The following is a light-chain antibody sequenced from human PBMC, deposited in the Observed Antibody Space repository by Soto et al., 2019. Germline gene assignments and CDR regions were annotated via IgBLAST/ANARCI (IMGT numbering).Light chain of an antibody. Sequence: EIVLTQSPGTLSLSPGERVTLFCRASQTIGSSYLAWYQQKPGQAPRLLIYGASSRATGIPDRFSGSGSGTDFTLTISRLEPEDFAVYYCQQYGSSPKYTFGQGTKLEIK. CDR1: QTIGSSY. CDR2: GAS. CDR3: QQYGSSPKYT. V-gene: IGKV3-20*01. J-gene: IGKJ2*01.